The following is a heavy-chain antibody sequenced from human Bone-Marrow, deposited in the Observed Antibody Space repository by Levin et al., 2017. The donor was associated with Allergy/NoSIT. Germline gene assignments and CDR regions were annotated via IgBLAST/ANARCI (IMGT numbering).Heavy chain of an antibody. D-gene: IGHD3-16*02. V-gene: IGHV1-2*02. CDR2: ISPKSGAT. CDR1: GYTFIDYY. J-gene: IGHJ6*02. Sequence: HGESLKISCKASGYTFIDYYLHWVRQAPGQTFEWVGWISPKSGATNYAQKFQGRVAMSKDTSINTAFLELSRLTSDDTAVYYCVRGYRPMDVWGQGTTVTVSS. CDR3: VRGYRPMDV.